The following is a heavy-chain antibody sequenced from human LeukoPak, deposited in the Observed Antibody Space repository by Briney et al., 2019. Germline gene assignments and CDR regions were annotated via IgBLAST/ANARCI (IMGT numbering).Heavy chain of an antibody. Sequence: PGGSLRPSCTASGFTVSSNYMSWVRQAPGKGLEWVSVIYSDSSTYYADSVKGRFTISRDNSKNTLYLQMNSLRADDTAVYFCARDSHLVGASVYWGQGTLVTVSS. D-gene: IGHD1-26*01. CDR3: ARDSHLVGASVY. V-gene: IGHV3-66*01. CDR1: GFTVSSNY. CDR2: IYSDSST. J-gene: IGHJ4*02.